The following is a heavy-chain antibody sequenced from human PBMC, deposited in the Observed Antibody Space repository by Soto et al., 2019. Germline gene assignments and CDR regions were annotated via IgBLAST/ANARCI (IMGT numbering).Heavy chain of an antibody. CDR3: ARALCSGGSCYPGY. V-gene: IGHV1-69*02. D-gene: IGHD2-15*01. CDR2: IIPILGIA. J-gene: IGHJ4*02. Sequence: QVQLVQSGAEVKKPGSSVKVSCKASGGTFSSYTISWVRQAPGQGLEWMGRIIPILGIANYAQKFQGRVTITADKSTSTAYMELSSLRSEDTAVYYCARALCSGGSCYPGYWGQGTLVTVSS. CDR1: GGTFSSYT.